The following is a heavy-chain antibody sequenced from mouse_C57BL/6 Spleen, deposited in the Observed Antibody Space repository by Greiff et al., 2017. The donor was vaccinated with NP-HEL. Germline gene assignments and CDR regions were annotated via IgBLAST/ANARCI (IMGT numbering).Heavy chain of an antibody. J-gene: IGHJ3*01. CDR2: IDPENGDT. CDR3: TRPTVVAPGFAY. Sequence: VQLQQSGAELVRPGASVKLSCTASGFNIKDDYMHWVKQRPEQGLEWIGWIDPENGDTEYASKFQGKATITADTSSNTAYLQLSSLTSEDTAVYYCTRPTVVAPGFAYWGQGTLVTVSA. V-gene: IGHV14-4*01. D-gene: IGHD1-1*01. CDR1: GFNIKDDY.